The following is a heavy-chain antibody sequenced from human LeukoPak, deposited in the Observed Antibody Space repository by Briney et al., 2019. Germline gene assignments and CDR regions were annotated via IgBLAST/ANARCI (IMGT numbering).Heavy chain of an antibody. CDR3: ARDLTGSSSSRTF. CDR1: GFTFSSYS. V-gene: IGHV3-21*01. D-gene: IGHD6-13*01. Sequence: GGSLRLSCAASGFTFSSYSMNWVRQAPGKGLEWVSSISSSSSYIYYADSVKGRFTISRDNAKNSLYLQMNSLRAEDTAMYYCARDLTGSSSSRTFWGQGTLVTVSS. J-gene: IGHJ4*02. CDR2: ISSSSSYI.